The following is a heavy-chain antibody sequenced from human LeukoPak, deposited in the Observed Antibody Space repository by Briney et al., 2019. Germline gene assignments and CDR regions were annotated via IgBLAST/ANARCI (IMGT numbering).Heavy chain of an antibody. V-gene: IGHV3-23*01. CDR3: AKPRSSWYGDAFDI. CDR1: GFTFSSFA. D-gene: IGHD6-13*01. J-gene: IGHJ3*02. CDR2: IGESGAST. Sequence: PGGSLRLSCAASGFTFSSFAMNWVRQAPGKGLDWVSGIGESGASTYYADSVKGRFTISRDDSKNTLNLQLNSLRAEDTAVYYCAKPRSSWYGDAFDIWGQGTMVTVSS.